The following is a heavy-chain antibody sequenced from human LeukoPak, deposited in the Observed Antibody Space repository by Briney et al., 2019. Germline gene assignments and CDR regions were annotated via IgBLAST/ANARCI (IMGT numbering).Heavy chain of an antibody. CDR1: ADTFKTFG. J-gene: IGHJ1*01. CDR3: ATGFLKWLRILEH. D-gene: IGHD3-3*01. CDR2: ISTYNGNT. Sequence: ASVTVSCKASADTFKTFGITWVRQAPGQGLEGMGWISTYNGNTNYEQKFQGRVTVTADTSANTAYMEMRRLRSADTAVYYCATGFLKWLRILEHWGQGTLVTVSS. V-gene: IGHV1-18*01.